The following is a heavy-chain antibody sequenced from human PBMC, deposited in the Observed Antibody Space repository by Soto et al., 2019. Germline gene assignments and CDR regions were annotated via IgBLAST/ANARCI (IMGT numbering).Heavy chain of an antibody. Sequence: GSLTLSCAASGFTFSSYWMSWVRQAPGKGLEWVANIKQDGSEKYYVDSVKGRFTISRDNAKNSLYLQMNSLRAEDTAVYYCARETYYDYVWGSSHKVFDYWGQGTLVTVSS. V-gene: IGHV3-7*05. CDR1: GFTFSSYW. D-gene: IGHD3-16*01. J-gene: IGHJ4*02. CDR2: IKQDGSEK. CDR3: ARETYYDYVWGSSHKVFDY.